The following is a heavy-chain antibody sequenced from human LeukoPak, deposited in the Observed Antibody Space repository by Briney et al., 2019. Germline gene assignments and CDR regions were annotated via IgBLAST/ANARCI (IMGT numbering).Heavy chain of an antibody. D-gene: IGHD6-13*01. CDR2: ISYDGSYK. V-gene: IGHV3-30*18. CDR1: GFTFSSSG. Sequence: PGGSLRLSCAASGFTFSSSGMHWDRQAPGKGLEWVALISYDGSYKSHADSVKGRFTISRDNSKNTLYLQMNSLRVEDTAVYYCAKDGGPGYSSSWYGFDYWGQGTLVTVSS. CDR3: AKDGGPGYSSSWYGFDY. J-gene: IGHJ4*02.